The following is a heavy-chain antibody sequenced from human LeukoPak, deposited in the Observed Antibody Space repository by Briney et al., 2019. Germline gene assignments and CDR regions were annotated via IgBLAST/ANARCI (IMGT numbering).Heavy chain of an antibody. J-gene: IGHJ4*02. CDR1: SGSIFNNNW. CDR3: ARSPTKRVPEDY. CDR2: IFHSGST. V-gene: IGHV4-4*02. Sequence: KASETLSLTCTVSSGSIFNNNWWSWVRQPPGKGLEWIGQIFHSGSTSYSPSLKSRVTISMDKSKNQISLRLTSVTAADTAVYYCARSPTKRVPEDYWGQGTLVTVSS. D-gene: IGHD2-2*01.